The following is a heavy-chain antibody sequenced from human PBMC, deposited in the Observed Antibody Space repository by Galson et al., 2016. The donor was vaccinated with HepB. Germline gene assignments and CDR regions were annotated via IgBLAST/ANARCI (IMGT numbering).Heavy chain of an antibody. CDR1: GFSVSNNY. J-gene: IGHJ4*02. V-gene: IGHV3-53*01. D-gene: IGHD4-17*01. Sequence: SLRLSCAASGFSVSNNYMTWVRRSPGKGLEWLSVIYIAGDTYYAGSVRGRFTASRDSSKNTLYLQMNSLRAEGTAVYYCATELRSWQKGGLDSWGQGTLVTVSS. CDR3: ATELRSWQKGGLDS. CDR2: IYIAGDT.